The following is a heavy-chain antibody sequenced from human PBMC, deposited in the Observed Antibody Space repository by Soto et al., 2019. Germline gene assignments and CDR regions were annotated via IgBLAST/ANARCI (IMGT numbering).Heavy chain of an antibody. CDR2: MYFAGSL. V-gene: IGHV4-59*02. J-gene: IGHJ5*02. CDR3: ARSYYDSTGFAVDP. D-gene: IGHD3-22*01. CDR1: GASVNTGY. Sequence: QMQLQESGPGLVKPSETLSLTCTVSGASVNTGYWSWIRQPPGKGLEWIGFMYFAGSLNYNPSLSGRVTISVKTSKNQFSMTLTSVTAADTAVYYCARSYYDSTGFAVDPWGQGILVTVSS.